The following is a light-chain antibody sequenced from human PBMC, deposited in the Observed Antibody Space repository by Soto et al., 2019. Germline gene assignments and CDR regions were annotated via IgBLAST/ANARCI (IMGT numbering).Light chain of an antibody. Sequence: DMVMTQSPDSLAVFLGERATINCKSSQSVLHSSNNKNYLVWYQQKPGQPPKLLIYWASTRESGVPDRFSGSGSGTDFALTISSLQAEDVAVYYCQQHYSAPPWTFGQGTKVEIK. CDR1: QSVLHSSNNKNY. CDR2: WAS. CDR3: QQHYSAPPWT. V-gene: IGKV4-1*01. J-gene: IGKJ1*01.